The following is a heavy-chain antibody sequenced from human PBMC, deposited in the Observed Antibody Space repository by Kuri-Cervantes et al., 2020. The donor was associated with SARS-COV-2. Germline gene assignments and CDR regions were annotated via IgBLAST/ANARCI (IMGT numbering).Heavy chain of an antibody. J-gene: IGHJ6*02. D-gene: IGHD1-26*01. Sequence: SVKVSGKASGGTFSTHAINWVRQAPGQGLEWMGTVIPMFGTTHHAQRFQGRLTMTADTSTSIAYRTLSSLRSDDTAVYYCARDRGVGARWEGDYYHVMDVWGPGTTVTVSS. CDR1: GGTFSTHA. CDR3: ARDRGVGARWEGDYYHVMDV. V-gene: IGHV1-69*06. CDR2: VIPMFGTT.